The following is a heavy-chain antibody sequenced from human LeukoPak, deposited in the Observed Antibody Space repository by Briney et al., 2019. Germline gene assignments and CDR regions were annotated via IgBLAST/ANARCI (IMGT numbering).Heavy chain of an antibody. V-gene: IGHV4-59*01. CDR3: ARGRGIGMIRGVPPRYFDY. J-gene: IGHJ4*02. Sequence: SKTLSLTCAVYGGSFSGYYWSWIRQPPGKGLEWIGYIDYSGGTNYNPSLKSRVTISEDTSKKQFSLKPNSVTAADTAVYYCARGRGIGMIRGVPPRYFDYWGQGTLVIVSS. D-gene: IGHD3-10*01. CDR2: IDYSGGT. CDR1: GGSFSGYY.